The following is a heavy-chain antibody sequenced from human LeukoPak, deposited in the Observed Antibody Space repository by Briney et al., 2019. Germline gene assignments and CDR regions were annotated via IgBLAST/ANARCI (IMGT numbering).Heavy chain of an antibody. CDR1: GGSFSGYY. CDR2: INHSGST. CDR3: ARRYVRRNDFWSGYYTRWVLDY. J-gene: IGHJ4*02. Sequence: SETLSLTCAVYGGSFSGYYWSWIRQPPGKGLEWIGEINHSGSTNYNPSLKSRVTISVDTSKNQFSLKLSSVTAADTAVYYCARRYVRRNDFWSGYYTRWVLDYWGQGTLVTVSS. V-gene: IGHV4-34*01. D-gene: IGHD3-3*01.